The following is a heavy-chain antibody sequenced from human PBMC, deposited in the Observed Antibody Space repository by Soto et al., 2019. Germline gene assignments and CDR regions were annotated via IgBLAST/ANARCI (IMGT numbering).Heavy chain of an antibody. Sequence: SDTLSLTCTVSGGSISSGGYYWSWIRQHPGKGLEWIGYIYYSGSTYYNPSLKSRVTISVDTSKNQFSLKLSSVTAADTAVYYCARTGTHDFWSGYLNWFDPWGQGTLVTVSS. CDR2: IYYSGST. J-gene: IGHJ5*02. CDR1: GGSISSGGYY. CDR3: ARTGTHDFWSGYLNWFDP. D-gene: IGHD3-3*01. V-gene: IGHV4-31*03.